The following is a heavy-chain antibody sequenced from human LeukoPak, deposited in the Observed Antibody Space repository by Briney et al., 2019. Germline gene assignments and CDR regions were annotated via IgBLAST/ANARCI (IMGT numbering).Heavy chain of an antibody. V-gene: IGHV1-18*04. J-gene: IGHJ4*02. CDR3: ARDSVGATPFDY. CDR2: ISAYNGNT. CDR1: GYTFTGYY. D-gene: IGHD1-26*01. Sequence: ASVKVSCKASGYTFTGYYMHWVRQAPGQGLEWMGWISAYNGNTNYAQKLQGRVTMTTDTSTSTAYMELRSLRSDDTAVYYCARDSVGATPFDYWGQGTLVTVSS.